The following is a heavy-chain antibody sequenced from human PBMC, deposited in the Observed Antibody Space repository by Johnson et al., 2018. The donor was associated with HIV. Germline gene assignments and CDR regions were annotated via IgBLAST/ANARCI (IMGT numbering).Heavy chain of an antibody. D-gene: IGHD3-22*01. J-gene: IGHJ3*02. V-gene: IGHV3-30*02. CDR2: IRYDGSNK. CDR1: GFTFSSYG. Sequence: QVQLVESGGGVVQPGRSLRLSCAASGFTFSSYGMHWVRQAPGKGLEWVAFIRYDGSNKYYTDSVKGRFPISRDNSKNTLYLQMNSLRAEDTAVYYCAKGPLYYYDSRLGSGAFDIWGQGTMVTVSS. CDR3: AKGPLYYYDSRLGSGAFDI.